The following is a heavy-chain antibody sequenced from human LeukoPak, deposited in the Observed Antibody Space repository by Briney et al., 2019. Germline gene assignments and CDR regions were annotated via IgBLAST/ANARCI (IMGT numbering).Heavy chain of an antibody. CDR3: ARDPWVSGYSFGYFDF. CDR2: IDPSGGTT. Sequence: GASVNVSCLPSGYTFTHYYMHWVRQAPAQGLEWMGVIDPSGGTTSYAQTFQGRVTMTRDTSTSKVYMELSSLRSEDTAVYYCARDPWVSGYSFGYFDFWGQGTVTTVSA. CDR1: GYTFTHYY. J-gene: IGHJ4*02. V-gene: IGHV1-46*01. D-gene: IGHD5-18*01.